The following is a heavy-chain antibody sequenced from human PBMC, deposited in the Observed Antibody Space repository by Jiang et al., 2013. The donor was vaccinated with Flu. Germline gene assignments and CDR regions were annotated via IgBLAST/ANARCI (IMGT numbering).Heavy chain of an antibody. CDR3: ARVTARDILTGSWFDP. J-gene: IGHJ5*02. CDR2: INPSGGST. Sequence: PGASVKVSCKASGYTFTSYYMHWVRQAPGQGLEWMGIINPSGGSTSYAQKFQGRVTMTRDTSTSTVYMELSSLRSEGTAVYYCARVTARDILTGSWFDPWGQGTLVTVSS. D-gene: IGHD3-9*01. CDR1: GYTFTSYY. V-gene: IGHV1-46*01.